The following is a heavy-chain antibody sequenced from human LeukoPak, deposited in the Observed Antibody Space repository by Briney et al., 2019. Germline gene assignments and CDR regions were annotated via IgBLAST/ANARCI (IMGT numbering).Heavy chain of an antibody. Sequence: PSETLSLTCTVSGGSISSYYWSWIRQPPGKGLEWIGYIYYSGSTNYNPSLKSRVTISVDTSKNQFSLKLSSVTAADTAVYYCARGGGYCSTTSCYEPHVDNWFDPWGQGTLVTVSS. CDR3: ARGGGYCSTTSCYEPHVDNWFDP. V-gene: IGHV4-59*08. D-gene: IGHD2-2*01. CDR2: IYYSGST. CDR1: GGSISSYY. J-gene: IGHJ5*02.